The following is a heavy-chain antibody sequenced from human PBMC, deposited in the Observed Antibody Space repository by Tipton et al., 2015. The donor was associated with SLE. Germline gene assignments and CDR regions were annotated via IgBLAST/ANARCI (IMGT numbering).Heavy chain of an antibody. CDR1: GGSISSHY. D-gene: IGHD5-12*01. CDR2: IYYSGNT. CDR3: AREAPYSGYANDAFDI. V-gene: IGHV4-59*11. Sequence: LRLSCTVSGGSISSHYWSWIRQPPGKGLEWIGYIYYSGNTNYSPSLKSRVTISVDTSKNQFSLKLTSVTAADTAVYYCAREAPYSGYANDAFDIWGQGTMVTVSS. J-gene: IGHJ3*02.